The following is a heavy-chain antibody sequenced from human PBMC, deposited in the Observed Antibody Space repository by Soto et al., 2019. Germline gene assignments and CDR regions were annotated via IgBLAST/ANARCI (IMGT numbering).Heavy chain of an antibody. V-gene: IGHV4-39*07. J-gene: IGHJ6*02. Sequence: SETLSLTCTVSGGSISSSSYYWGWIRQPPGKGLEWIGSIYYSGSTYYNPSLKSRVTISVDTSKNQFSLKLSSVTAADTAVYYCARDDYRNYYYYGMDVWGQGTTVTVSS. D-gene: IGHD4-4*01. CDR1: GGSISSSSYY. CDR2: IYYSGST. CDR3: ARDDYRNYYYYGMDV.